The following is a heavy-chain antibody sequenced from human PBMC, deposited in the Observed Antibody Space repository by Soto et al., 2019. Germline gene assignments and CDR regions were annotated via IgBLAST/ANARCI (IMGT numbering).Heavy chain of an antibody. CDR2: ISGGGTGT. Sequence: EVQLLGSGGGLVQPGVSLRLSCAASGFTFSSYAMSWVRQAPGKGLEWVSGISGGGTGTYYADSVKGRFTISRDNSKNTLYLQMDSLRAEDTAVYYCATGYCSTSSCSRGYFDYWGQGTLVTVSS. D-gene: IGHD2-2*01. J-gene: IGHJ4*02. V-gene: IGHV3-23*01. CDR3: ATGYCSTSSCSRGYFDY. CDR1: GFTFSSYA.